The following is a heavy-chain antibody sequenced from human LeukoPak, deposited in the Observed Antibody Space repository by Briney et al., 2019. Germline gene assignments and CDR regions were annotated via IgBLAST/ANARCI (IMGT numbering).Heavy chain of an antibody. Sequence: ASVKVSCKASGYTFTGYYMHWVRQAPGQGLEWMGWINPNSGGTNYAQKFQGWVTMTRDTSISTAYMELSRLRSDDTAVYYCARDREDSGSYDSGAFDIWGQGTMVTVSS. V-gene: IGHV1-2*04. D-gene: IGHD3-10*01. CDR3: ARDREDSGSYDSGAFDI. CDR1: GYTFTGYY. J-gene: IGHJ3*02. CDR2: INPNSGGT.